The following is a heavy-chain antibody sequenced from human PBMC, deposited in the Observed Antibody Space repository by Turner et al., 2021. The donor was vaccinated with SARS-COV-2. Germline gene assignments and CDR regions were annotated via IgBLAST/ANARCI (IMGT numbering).Heavy chain of an antibody. CDR2: IYYRGST. V-gene: IGHV4-39*01. CDR1: GGSISSSTYY. D-gene: IGHD3-22*01. CDR3: ASHHFRYESSCRDAFDI. Sequence: QLQLQESGPGLVKPSETLSLTSPVPGGSISSSTYYWGWIRQPPGKGLEWIGNIYYRGSTYYNPSLESRVTISVDTSKNQFSLKLSSVTAADTAVYYCASHHFRYESSCRDAFDIWGQGTMVTVSS. J-gene: IGHJ3*02.